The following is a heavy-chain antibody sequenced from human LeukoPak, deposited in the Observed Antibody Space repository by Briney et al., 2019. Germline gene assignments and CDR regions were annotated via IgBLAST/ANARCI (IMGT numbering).Heavy chain of an antibody. CDR2: LYNIVST. D-gene: IGHD4-17*01. Sequence: XIWIXXXPGKGLEWIGYLYNIVSTNYNPSFKSRATISVDMSKNQFFLNLPSLTAADTAVYYCARPKYADYDLLHWYFDLRGRGTLVTVS. J-gene: IGHJ2*01. CDR3: ARPKYADYDLLHWYFDL. V-gene: IGHV4-61*07.